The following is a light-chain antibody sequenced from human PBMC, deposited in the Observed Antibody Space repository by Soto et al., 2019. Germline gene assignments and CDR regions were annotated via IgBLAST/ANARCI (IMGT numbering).Light chain of an antibody. CDR1: QSVSRNY. J-gene: IGKJ4*01. CDR2: GAS. Sequence: EIVLTQSPGTLSLSPGGRVTLSCRASQSVSRNYVAWYQQKPGQSPRLLIYGASNRASGIPDRFSGSGSGADFTLSIARLEPEDFAMYYCQQYGSTPLTFGGGTKVEIK. CDR3: QQYGSTPLT. V-gene: IGKV3-20*01.